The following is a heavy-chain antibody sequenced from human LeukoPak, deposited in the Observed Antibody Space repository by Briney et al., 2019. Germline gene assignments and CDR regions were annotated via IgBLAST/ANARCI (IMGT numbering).Heavy chain of an antibody. V-gene: IGHV3-21*01. CDR2: ISSAGTYI. D-gene: IGHD6-19*01. J-gene: IGHJ4*02. CDR3: VRGTTGWYGIDY. Sequence: GGSLRLSCATSGFTFSSSTFGSYTMNWVRQAPGKGLEWGSSISSAGTYIYYTDPVKGRFTISRDSAKNTLYLQMNSLRAEDTAVYFCVRGTTGWYGIDYWGQGTLVTVSS. CDR1: GFTFSSSTFGSYT.